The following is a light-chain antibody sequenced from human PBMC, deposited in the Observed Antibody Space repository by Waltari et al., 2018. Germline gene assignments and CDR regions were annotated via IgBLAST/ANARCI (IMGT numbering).Light chain of an antibody. J-gene: IGKJ1*01. Sequence: DIQMTQSPSSVSASVGDRVTITCRASQGISNWLAWYQQKPGKGPKLLFYAASVLQTGVPSRFSGSGSGTDFTLTISNLQPEDFATYFCQQGNSFPPTFGQGTKVEVK. CDR1: QGISNW. CDR2: AAS. V-gene: IGKV1-12*01. CDR3: QQGNSFPPT.